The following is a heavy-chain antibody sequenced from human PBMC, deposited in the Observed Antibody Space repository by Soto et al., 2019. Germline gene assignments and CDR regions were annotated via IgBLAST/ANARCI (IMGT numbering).Heavy chain of an antibody. Sequence: ETLSLTCTVSGGSISSSSYYWGWIRQPPGKGLEWIGSIYYSGSTYYNPSLKSRVTISVDTSKNQFSLKLSSVTAADTAVYYCARELRFLEWLSGDYYYYGMDVWGQGTTVTVSS. CDR1: GGSISSSSYY. CDR2: IYYSGST. D-gene: IGHD3-3*01. V-gene: IGHV4-39*01. J-gene: IGHJ6*02. CDR3: ARELRFLEWLSGDYYYYGMDV.